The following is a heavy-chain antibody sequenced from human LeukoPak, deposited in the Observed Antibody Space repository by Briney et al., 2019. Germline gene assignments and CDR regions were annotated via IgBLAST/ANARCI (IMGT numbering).Heavy chain of an antibody. CDR2: ISAYNGNT. J-gene: IGHJ5*02. CDR3: ARDSDPLRSLEWLSYNWFDP. V-gene: IGHV1-18*01. D-gene: IGHD3-3*01. Sequence: GASVKVSCKASGYTFTSYGISWVRQAPGQGLEWMGWISAYNGNTNYAQKLQGRVTMTTDTSTSTAYMELRSLRSDDTAVHYCARDSDPLRSLEWLSYNWFDPWGQGTLVTVSS. CDR1: GYTFTSYG.